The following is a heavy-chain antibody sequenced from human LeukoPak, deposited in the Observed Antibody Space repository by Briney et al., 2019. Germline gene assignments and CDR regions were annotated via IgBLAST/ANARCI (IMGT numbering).Heavy chain of an antibody. Sequence: GRSLRLSCAASGFTFSSYGMHWVRQAPGKGLEWGAVISYDGSNKYYADSVKGRFTISRDNSKNTLYLQMNSLRAEDTAVYYCAKEGYSYGWFDYWGQGTLVTVSS. V-gene: IGHV3-30*18. CDR1: GFTFSSYG. J-gene: IGHJ4*02. CDR2: ISYDGSNK. CDR3: AKEGYSYGWFDY. D-gene: IGHD5-18*01.